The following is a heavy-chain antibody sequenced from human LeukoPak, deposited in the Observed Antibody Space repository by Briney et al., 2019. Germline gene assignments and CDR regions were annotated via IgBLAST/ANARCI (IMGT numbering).Heavy chain of an antibody. D-gene: IGHD3-9*01. CDR1: GRSISSHY. J-gene: IGHJ4*02. CDR3: ARGRRYFVWNY. Sequence: PSETLSLTCTVSGRSISSHYWSWIRQPPGKGLEWIGYIYYSGSTNYNPSLKSRVTISVDTSKNQFSLKLSSVTAADTAVYYCARGRRYFVWNYWGQGTLVTVSS. CDR2: IYYSGST. V-gene: IGHV4-59*11.